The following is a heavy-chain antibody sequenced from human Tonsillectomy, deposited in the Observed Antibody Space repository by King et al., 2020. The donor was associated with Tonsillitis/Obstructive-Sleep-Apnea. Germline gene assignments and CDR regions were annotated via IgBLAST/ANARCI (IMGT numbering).Heavy chain of an antibody. CDR1: GFTFSNAW. CDR3: PLCSSTSCYSYAFDI. V-gene: IGHV3-15*01. D-gene: IGHD2-2*01. J-gene: IGHJ3*02. Sequence: VQLVESGGGLVKPGGSLRLSCAASGFTFSNAWMSWVRQAPGKGLEWGGRIKSKTDGGTTDYPAPVKGRFTISRDDSKNTLYLQMNSLKTEDTAVYYCPLCSSTSCYSYAFDIWGQGTMVTVSS. CDR2: IKSKTDGGTT.